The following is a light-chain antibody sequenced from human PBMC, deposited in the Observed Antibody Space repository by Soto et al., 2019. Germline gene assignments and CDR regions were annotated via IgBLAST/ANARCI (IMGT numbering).Light chain of an antibody. CDR2: NTN. CDR3: LLYLGGGIGV. J-gene: IGLJ3*02. CDR1: SGPVFTSSY. Sequence: QTVVTQEPSFSVSPGGTVTLTCGLSSGPVFTSSYPNWYQQTPGQAPRTLIFNTNTRSSGVPDRFSGSILVDKAALTITGEQADDDSYSYWLLYLGGGIGVFCGGTKVAVL. V-gene: IGLV8-61*01.